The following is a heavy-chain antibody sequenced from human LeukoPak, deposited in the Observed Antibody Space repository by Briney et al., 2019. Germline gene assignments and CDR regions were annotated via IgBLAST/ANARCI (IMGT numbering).Heavy chain of an antibody. D-gene: IGHD2-15*01. V-gene: IGHV4-61*02. CDR3: AGTRRYCSGGSCYNWFDP. J-gene: IGHJ5*02. CDR1: GGSISSDVYY. Sequence: SETLSLTCSVSGGSISSDVYYWIWIRQPAGKGLEWIGRIYASGSTTYNSSLKSRVTISIDTAKNQFSLKLTSVAAADTAVYYCAGTRRYCSGGSCYNWFDPWGQGTLVTVSS. CDR2: IYASGST.